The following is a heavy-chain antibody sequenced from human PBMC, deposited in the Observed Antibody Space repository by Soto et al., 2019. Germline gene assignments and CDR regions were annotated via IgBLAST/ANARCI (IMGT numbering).Heavy chain of an antibody. CDR3: AGYLKRYCLTTSCPPIDY. CDR2: IHASGTNT. J-gene: IGHJ4*02. D-gene: IGHD2-2*01. CDR1: GFTFNNYA. V-gene: IGHV3-23*01. Sequence: GGSLRLSCVASGFTFNNYAMSWVRQAPGKGLEWVSVIHASGTNTYYTDSVRGRFTISRDNSKNTVYLQMNSLRVEDTAVYYCAGYLKRYCLTTSCPPIDYWGQGALVTVTS.